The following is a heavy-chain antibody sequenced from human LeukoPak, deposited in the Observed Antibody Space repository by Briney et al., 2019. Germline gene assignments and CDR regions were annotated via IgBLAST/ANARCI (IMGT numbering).Heavy chain of an antibody. J-gene: IGHJ4*02. D-gene: IGHD6-19*01. CDR2: INHSGST. V-gene: IGHV4-34*01. CDR3: ATFPKYSSGWSSFDY. CDR1: GGSFSGYY. Sequence: SETLSLTCAVYGGSFSGYYWSWNRQPPGKGLEWIGEINHSGSTNYNPSLKSRVTISVDTSKNQFSLKLSSVTAADTAVYYCATFPKYSSGWSSFDYWGQGTLVTVSS.